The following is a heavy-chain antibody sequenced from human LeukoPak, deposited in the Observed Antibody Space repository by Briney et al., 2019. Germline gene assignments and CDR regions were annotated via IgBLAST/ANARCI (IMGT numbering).Heavy chain of an antibody. V-gene: IGHV1-69*13. Sequence: ASVKVSCKASGGTFSSYAISWVRQAPGQGLEWMGGIIPIFGTANYAQKFRGRVKITADESTSTAYMELSSLRSDDTAVYYCARDRRGRYCSSISCYLGCFDPWGQGTLVTVSS. J-gene: IGHJ5*02. D-gene: IGHD2-2*01. CDR1: GGTFSSYA. CDR2: IIPIFGTA. CDR3: ARDRRGRYCSSISCYLGCFDP.